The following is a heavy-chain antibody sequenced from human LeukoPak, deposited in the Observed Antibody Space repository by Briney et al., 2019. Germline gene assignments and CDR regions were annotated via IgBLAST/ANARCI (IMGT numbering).Heavy chain of an antibody. CDR1: GGSISSSTYY. CDR2: INYSGST. D-gene: IGHD3-3*01. Sequence: PSETLSLTCTVSGGSISSSTYYWGWLRQPPGTGLEWIGSINYSGSTYYNPSLKSRVTISVDTSKNQFSLKLSSVTAADTAVYYCARDSGNFWSGYYSRNYYYGMDVWGQGTTVTVSS. CDR3: ARDSGNFWSGYYSRNYYYGMDV. J-gene: IGHJ6*02. V-gene: IGHV4-39*02.